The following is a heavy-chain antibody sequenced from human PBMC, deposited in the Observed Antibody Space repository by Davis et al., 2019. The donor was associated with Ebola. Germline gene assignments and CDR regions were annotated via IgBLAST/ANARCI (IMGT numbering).Heavy chain of an antibody. J-gene: IGHJ5*02. V-gene: IGHV1-18*01. CDR2: ISAYNGNT. CDR1: GYTFTSYA. D-gene: IGHD3-3*01. CDR3: ARFMVVDWLLSSRLGFDP. Sequence: AASVKVSCKASGYTFTSYAMNWVRQAPGQGLEWMGWISAYNGNTNYAQKLQGRVTMTTDTSTSTAYMELRSLRSEDTGVDYCARFMVVDWLLSSRLGFDPWGQGTLVTVSS.